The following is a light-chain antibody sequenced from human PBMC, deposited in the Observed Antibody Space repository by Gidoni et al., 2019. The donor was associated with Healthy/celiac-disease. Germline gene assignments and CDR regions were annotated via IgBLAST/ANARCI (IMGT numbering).Light chain of an antibody. CDR2: AAS. CDR1: QGISNY. Sequence: IQMTQSPSSLSASVGDRVTITCRASQGISNYLAWYQQKPGKVPKLLIYAASTLQSGVPSRFSGSGSGTGFTLTISSLQPEDGATYYCQKYNSAPWTFGQGTKVEIK. J-gene: IGKJ1*01. CDR3: QKYNSAPWT. V-gene: IGKV1-27*01.